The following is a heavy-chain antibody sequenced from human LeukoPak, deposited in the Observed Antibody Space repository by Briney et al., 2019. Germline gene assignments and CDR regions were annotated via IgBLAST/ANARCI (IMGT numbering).Heavy chain of an antibody. CDR2: IYHSGST. D-gene: IGHD6-19*01. Sequence: SETLSLTCTVSGYSISSGYYWGWIRQPPGKGLEWIGSIYHSGSTYYNPSLKSRVTISVDTSENQFSLKLSSVTAADTAVYYCVREGWQWLVHAFDIWGQGTMVTGSS. CDR1: GYSISSGYY. J-gene: IGHJ3*02. V-gene: IGHV4-38-2*02. CDR3: VREGWQWLVHAFDI.